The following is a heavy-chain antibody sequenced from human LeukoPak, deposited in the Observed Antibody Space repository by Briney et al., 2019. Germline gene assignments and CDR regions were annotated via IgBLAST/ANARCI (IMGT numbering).Heavy chain of an antibody. CDR1: GFTFSSYA. Sequence: PGGSLRLSCAASGFTFSSYAMSWVRQAPGKGLEWVSAISGSGGSTYYADSVKGRFTISRDNSKNTLYLRMNSLRAEDTAVYYCAKAGYSWASGSYFLDYWGQGTLVTVSS. V-gene: IGHV3-23*01. CDR2: ISGSGGST. CDR3: AKAGYSWASGSYFLDY. D-gene: IGHD3-10*01. J-gene: IGHJ4*02.